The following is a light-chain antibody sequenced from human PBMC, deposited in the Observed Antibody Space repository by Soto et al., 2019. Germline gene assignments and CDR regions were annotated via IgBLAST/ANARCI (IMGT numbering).Light chain of an antibody. V-gene: IGKV3-15*01. Sequence: EIVLTQSPSTLSVSPGERATLSCMASQSVSSKLAWYQQKPGQAPRVLIYRPSTRATDIPARFSGSGSGTEFTLTISSLQSEDFAAHDCQPYNNWPPATFGQGTKVDIK. J-gene: IGKJ1*01. CDR2: RPS. CDR3: QPYNNWPPAT. CDR1: QSVSSK.